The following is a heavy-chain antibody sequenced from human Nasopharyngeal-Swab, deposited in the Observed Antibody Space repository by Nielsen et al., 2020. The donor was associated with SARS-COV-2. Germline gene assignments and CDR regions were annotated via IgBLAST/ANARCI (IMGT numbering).Heavy chain of an antibody. V-gene: IGHV4-34*01. CDR3: ARGFGDSSGYQKGYFDY. Sequence: SETLSLTCAVYGGSFSGYYWSWIRQPPGKGLEWIGEINHSESTNYNPSLKSRVTISVDTSKNQFSLKLSSVTAADTAVYYCARGFGDSSGYQKGYFDYWGQGTLVTVSS. CDR2: INHSEST. CDR1: GGSFSGYY. D-gene: IGHD3-22*01. J-gene: IGHJ4*02.